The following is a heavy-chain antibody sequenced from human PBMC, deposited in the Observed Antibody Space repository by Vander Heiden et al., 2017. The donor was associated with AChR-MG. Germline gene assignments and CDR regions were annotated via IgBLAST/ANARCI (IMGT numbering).Heavy chain of an antibody. Sequence: EVQLVESGGGLVQPGRSLRLSCTASGFTLGDYAMGWFRQAPGKGLEWVGFIRSKAYGGTTEYAASVKGRFTISRDDSKSIAYLQMNSLKTEDTAVYYCTRGGWSDYGDVWGAFDIWGQGTMVTVSS. CDR3: TRGGWSDYGDVWGAFDI. CDR1: GFTLGDYA. V-gene: IGHV3-49*03. D-gene: IGHD4-17*01. CDR2: IRSKAYGGTT. J-gene: IGHJ3*02.